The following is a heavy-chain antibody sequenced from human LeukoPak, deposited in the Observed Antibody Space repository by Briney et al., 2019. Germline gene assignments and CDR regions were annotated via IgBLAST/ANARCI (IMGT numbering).Heavy chain of an antibody. CDR3: ARDRLSGSYSGLLRY. Sequence: GRSLRLSCAASGFTFSSYAMHWVRQAPGKGLEWVAVISYDGSNKYYADSVKGRFTISRDNSKNTLYLQMNSLRAEDTAVYYCARDRLSGSYSGLLRYWGQGTLVTVSS. V-gene: IGHV3-30-3*01. J-gene: IGHJ4*02. CDR1: GFTFSSYA. D-gene: IGHD1-26*01. CDR2: ISYDGSNK.